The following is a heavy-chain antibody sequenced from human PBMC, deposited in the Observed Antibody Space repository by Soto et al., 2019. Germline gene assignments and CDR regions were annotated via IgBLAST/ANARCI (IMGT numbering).Heavy chain of an antibody. CDR3: ARNASGGFDS. Sequence: QVQLVQSGAQVKKPGASVKVSCKASGYTFSSSSISWVRQAPGQGLECMGWISVYNGNTNYAQTLQGRVTMSTDTSTGTAHMELRSLRSDDTAVYYCARNASGGFDSWGQGTLVTVSS. V-gene: IGHV1-18*01. J-gene: IGHJ4*02. CDR1: GYTFSSSS. D-gene: IGHD3-16*01. CDR2: ISVYNGNT.